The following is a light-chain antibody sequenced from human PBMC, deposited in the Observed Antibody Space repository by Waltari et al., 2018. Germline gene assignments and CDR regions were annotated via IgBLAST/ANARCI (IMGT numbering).Light chain of an antibody. CDR1: SSDAGGSYS. Sequence: SALTQPPSASGPPGQSATIPCPGTSSDAGGSYSVTRYQQHPGKAPKLMISEVSKRPSGVPDRFSGSKSGNTASLTVSGLQAEDEADYYCSSYAGSNNLVFGGGTKLTVL. J-gene: IGLJ2*01. CDR2: EVS. CDR3: SSYAGSNNLV. V-gene: IGLV2-8*01.